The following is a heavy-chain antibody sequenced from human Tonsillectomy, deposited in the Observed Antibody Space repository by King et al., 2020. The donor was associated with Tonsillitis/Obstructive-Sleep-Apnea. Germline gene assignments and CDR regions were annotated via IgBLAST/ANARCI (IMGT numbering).Heavy chain of an antibody. J-gene: IGHJ4*02. CDR3: ARMSPPPRRFLAWLSGGTIDY. Sequence: VKLVESGGGLVKPGGSLRLSCAASGFTFSDYYMSWIRQAPGKGLEWVAYISSSGSTIYYADSVKGRFTISRDNAKNSLYLQMNSLRAECPAVYYCARMSPPPRRFLAWLSGGTIDYWGPGTLVTVSS. V-gene: IGHV3-11*01. D-gene: IGHD3-3*01. CDR1: GFTFSDYY. CDR2: ISSSGSTI.